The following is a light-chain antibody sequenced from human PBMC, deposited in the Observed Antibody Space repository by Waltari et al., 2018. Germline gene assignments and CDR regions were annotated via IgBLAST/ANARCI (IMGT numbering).Light chain of an antibody. CDR2: EDN. V-gene: IGLV2-23*01. CDR3: CSYAGRRSLM. J-gene: IGLJ3*02. CDR1: SSDIGSHNL. Sequence: QSALTQTASVSGSPGQSITISCTGTSSDIGSHNLVSWYQKSPGKAPRLIIYEDNKRPSEASTRFSGSKAGNTASLTIVWLQAEDEGEYYCCSYAGRRSLMFGGGTKVTVL.